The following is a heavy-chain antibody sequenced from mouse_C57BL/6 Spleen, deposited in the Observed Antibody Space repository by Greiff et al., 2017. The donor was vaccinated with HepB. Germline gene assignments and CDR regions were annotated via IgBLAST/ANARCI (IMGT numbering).Heavy chain of an antibody. V-gene: IGHV1-66*01. CDR2: IYPGSGNT. CDR3: ARSGSSGFVAY. CDR1: GYSFTSYY. D-gene: IGHD3-2*02. Sequence: QVQLKQSGPELVKPGASVKISCKASGYSFTSYYIHWVKQRPGQGLEWIGWIYPGSGNTKYNEKFKGKATLTADTSSSTAYMQLSSLTSEDSAVYYCARSGSSGFVAYWGQGTLVTVSA. J-gene: IGHJ3*01.